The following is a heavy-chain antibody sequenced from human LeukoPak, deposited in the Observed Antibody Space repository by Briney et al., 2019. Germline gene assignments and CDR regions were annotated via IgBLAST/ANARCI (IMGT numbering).Heavy chain of an antibody. D-gene: IGHD3-16*02. V-gene: IGHV3-7*03. CDR1: GFTFSNYW. Sequence: GGSLRLSCAASGFTFSNYWMSWVRQAPGKGLEWVANIKQDRSEKYYVDSVKGRFTISRDNAKNSLYLQMNSLRAEDTAVYYCAKSIGDVWGSYRSPLQYYFDYWGQGTLVTVSS. CDR3: AKSIGDVWGSYRSPLQYYFDY. J-gene: IGHJ4*02. CDR2: IKQDRSEK.